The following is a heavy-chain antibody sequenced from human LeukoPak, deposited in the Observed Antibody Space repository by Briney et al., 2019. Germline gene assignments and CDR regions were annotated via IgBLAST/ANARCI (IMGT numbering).Heavy chain of an antibody. D-gene: IGHD4-4*01. CDR1: GGSISSYY. Sequence: SETLSLTCTVSGGSISSYYWSWIRQPPGKGLEWIGYIYYSGSTNYNPSLKSRVTISVDTSKNQFSLKLSSVTAADTAVYYCARVPTTVTTPLYYYYYGMDVWGQGTTVTVSS. CDR2: IYYSGST. J-gene: IGHJ6*02. CDR3: ARVPTTVTTPLYYYYYGMDV. V-gene: IGHV4-59*01.